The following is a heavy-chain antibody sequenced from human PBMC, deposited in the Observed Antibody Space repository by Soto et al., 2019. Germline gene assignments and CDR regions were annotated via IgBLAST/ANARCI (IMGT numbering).Heavy chain of an antibody. CDR3: ARMSRSRSWPGDY. CDR1: GGSISSYY. J-gene: IGHJ4*02. CDR2: IYYSGST. Sequence: SETLSLTCTVSGGSISSYYWSWIRQPPGKGLEWIGDIYYSGSTNYNPSLKSRVTISVDTSKNQFSLQLSSVTAADTAVYYCARMSRSRSWPGDYWGQGTLVTVS. V-gene: IGHV4-59*08. D-gene: IGHD6-13*01.